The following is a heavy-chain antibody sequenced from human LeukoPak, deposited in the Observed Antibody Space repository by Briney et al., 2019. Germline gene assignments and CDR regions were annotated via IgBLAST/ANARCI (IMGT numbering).Heavy chain of an antibody. J-gene: IGHJ3*02. CDR2: ISYDGSNK. Sequence: GGSLRLSCAASGFTFSSYGMHWVRQAPGKGLEWVAVISYDGSNKYFADSVKGRFTISRDNSKNALYLQMNSLRAEDTAVYYCAKDSGIAVAGTLRAFDIWGQGTMVTVSS. CDR1: GFTFSSYG. CDR3: AKDSGIAVAGTLRAFDI. D-gene: IGHD6-19*01. V-gene: IGHV3-30*18.